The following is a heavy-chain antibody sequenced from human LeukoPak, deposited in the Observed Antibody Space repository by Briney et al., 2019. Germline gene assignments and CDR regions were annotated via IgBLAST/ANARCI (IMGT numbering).Heavy chain of an antibody. CDR3: ARDLAGLVVVPAEGPVGCYGMDV. V-gene: IGHV3-30-3*01. D-gene: IGHD2-15*01. J-gene: IGHJ6*02. Sequence: GGSLRLSCAASGFTFSRYAVHWVRQAPGKGLEWVAVISYDGSNKYYADSVKGRVTIPRDNSKNTLYLQMNSLRIEDTAVYYCARDLAGLVVVPAEGPVGCYGMDVWGQGTTVTVSS. CDR2: ISYDGSNK. CDR1: GFTFSRYA.